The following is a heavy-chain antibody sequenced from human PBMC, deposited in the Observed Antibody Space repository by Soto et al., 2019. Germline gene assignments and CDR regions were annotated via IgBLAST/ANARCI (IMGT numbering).Heavy chain of an antibody. V-gene: IGHV3-33*01. CDR1: AFNFSSYG. CDR3: ARDDAITIHYYGMDV. CDR2: IWSAGTNK. Sequence: QVQLVESGGGVVQPGRSLRLSCAASAFNFSSYGMHWVRQAPVKGLEWVAIIWSAGTNKYYADSAKGRFTISRDNSKNTLYLQMNSLKAEDTAVYYCARDDAITIHYYGMDVWGQGTTVTVSS. J-gene: IGHJ6*02. D-gene: IGHD3-3*01.